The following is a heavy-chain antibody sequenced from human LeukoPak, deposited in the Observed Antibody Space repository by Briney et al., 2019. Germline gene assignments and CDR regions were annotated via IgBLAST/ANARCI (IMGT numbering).Heavy chain of an antibody. CDR1: GYTFTSYG. CDR3: ERGPYSSSSYYYYYMDV. Sequence: ASVKVSCKAAGYTFTSYGISWVRQAPGQGLEWMGWISAYNGNTNYAQKLQGRVTMTTDTSTSTAYMELRSLRSDDTAVYYCERGPYSSSSYYYYYMDVWGKGTTVTVSS. V-gene: IGHV1-18*01. CDR2: ISAYNGNT. D-gene: IGHD6-6*01. J-gene: IGHJ6*03.